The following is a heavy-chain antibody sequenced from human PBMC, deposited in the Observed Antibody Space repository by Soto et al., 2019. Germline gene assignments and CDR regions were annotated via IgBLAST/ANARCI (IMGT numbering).Heavy chain of an antibody. CDR3: ASITAYYGSGSYYNDYDY. J-gene: IGHJ4*02. Sequence: QVQLQQLGAGLLKPSETLSLTCAVYGGSFSGYYWSWIRQPPGKGLEWIGEINHSGSTNYNPSLKSRVTISVDTSKNQFSLKLSSVTAADTAVYYCASITAYYGSGSYYNDYDYWGQGTLVTVSS. D-gene: IGHD3-10*01. CDR1: GGSFSGYY. CDR2: INHSGST. V-gene: IGHV4-34*01.